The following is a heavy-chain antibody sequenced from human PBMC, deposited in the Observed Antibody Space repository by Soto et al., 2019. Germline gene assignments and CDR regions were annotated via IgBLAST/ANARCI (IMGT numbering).Heavy chain of an antibody. CDR1: GGSFSGYY. CDR2: INHSGST. CDR3: ARAYYYGSGSYPRCYALDY. V-gene: IGHV4-34*01. Sequence: QVQLQQWGAGLLKPSETLSLTCAVYGGSFSGYYWSWIRQPPGKGLEWIGEINHSGSTNYNPSLKSRVTVSAEPGKNQFSLKLSAVTAADTAVYYCARAYYYGSGSYPRCYALDYWGQGTLVTDSS. D-gene: IGHD3-10*01. J-gene: IGHJ4*02.